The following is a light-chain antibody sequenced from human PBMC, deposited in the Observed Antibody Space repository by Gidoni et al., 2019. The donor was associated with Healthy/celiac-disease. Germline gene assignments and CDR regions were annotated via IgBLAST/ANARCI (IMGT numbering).Light chain of an antibody. CDR1: QSVSSY. J-gene: IGKJ4*01. CDR3: QQRSNWPLLT. Sequence: DIVLTQSPATLSLSPGEIATLSCRASQSVSSYLAWYQQKPGQAPRLLIYDASNRATGIPARFSGSGSGTDFTLTISSLEPEDFAVYYCQQRSNWPLLTFGGGTKVEIK. CDR2: DAS. V-gene: IGKV3-11*01.